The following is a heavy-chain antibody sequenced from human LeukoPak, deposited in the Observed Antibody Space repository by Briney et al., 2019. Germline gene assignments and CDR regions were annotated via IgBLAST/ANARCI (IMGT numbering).Heavy chain of an antibody. D-gene: IGHD3-22*01. V-gene: IGHV1-2*02. Sequence: ASVKVSCKASGYTFTGYYMHWVRQAPGQGLEWMGWINPNSGGTNYAQKFQGRVTMTRDTSISTAYMELSRLRSDDTAVYYCARDTYYYDSSGYYSYYYCMDVWGKGTTVTVSS. J-gene: IGHJ6*03. CDR3: ARDTYYYDSSGYYSYYYCMDV. CDR1: GYTFTGYY. CDR2: INPNSGGT.